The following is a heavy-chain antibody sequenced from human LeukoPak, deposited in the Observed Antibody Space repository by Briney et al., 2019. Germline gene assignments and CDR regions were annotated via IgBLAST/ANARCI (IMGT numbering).Heavy chain of an antibody. V-gene: IGHV3-48*01. Sequence: GGSLRLSCAASGFTFSSYSMNWVRQAPGKGLERVSYISSSSTTIYYADSVKGRFTISRDNSKNTLYLQMNSLRAEDTAVYYCAKDKYYYGMDVWGQGTTVTVSS. CDR1: GFTFSSYS. J-gene: IGHJ6*02. CDR2: ISSSSTTI. CDR3: AKDKYYYGMDV.